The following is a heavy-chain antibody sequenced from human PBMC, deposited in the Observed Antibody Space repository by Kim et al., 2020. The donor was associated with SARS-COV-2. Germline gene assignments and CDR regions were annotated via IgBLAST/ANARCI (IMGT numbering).Heavy chain of an antibody. Sequence: SVKVSCKASGGTFSSYAISWVRQAPGQGLEWMGGMIPIFGTANYAQKFQGRVTITADESTSTAYMELSSLRSEDTAVYYCAREGRVSYYFDYWGQGTLVTVSS. CDR1: GGTFSSYA. CDR3: AREGRVSYYFDY. V-gene: IGHV1-69*13. CDR2: MIPIFGTA. J-gene: IGHJ4*02.